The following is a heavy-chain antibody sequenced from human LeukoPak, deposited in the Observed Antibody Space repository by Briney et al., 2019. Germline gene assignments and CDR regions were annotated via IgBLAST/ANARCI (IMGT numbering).Heavy chain of an antibody. CDR2: IYYSGST. D-gene: IGHD2-15*01. V-gene: IGHV4-39*07. CDR3: ARALGGNWFDP. Sequence: SETLSLTCPVSGGSISSSSYYWGWIRQPPGKGLEWIGSIYYSGSTYYNPSLKSRVTISVDTSKNQFSLKLSSVTAADTAVYYCARALGGNWFDPWGQGTLVTVSS. CDR1: GGSISSSSYY. J-gene: IGHJ5*02.